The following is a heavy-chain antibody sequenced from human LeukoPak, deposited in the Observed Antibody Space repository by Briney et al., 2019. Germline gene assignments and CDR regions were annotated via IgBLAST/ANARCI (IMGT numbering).Heavy chain of an antibody. CDR3: ATYEKNYCSSTSCPFDAFDI. CDR1: GYTLTELS. V-gene: IGHV1-24*01. Sequence: ASVKVSCKVSGYTLTELSMHWVRQAPGKGLEWMGGFDPEDGETIYAQKFQGRVTMTEDTSTDTAYMELSSLRSEDTAVYYCATYEKNYCSSTSCPFDAFDIWGQGTMVTVSS. J-gene: IGHJ3*02. CDR2: FDPEDGET. D-gene: IGHD2-2*01.